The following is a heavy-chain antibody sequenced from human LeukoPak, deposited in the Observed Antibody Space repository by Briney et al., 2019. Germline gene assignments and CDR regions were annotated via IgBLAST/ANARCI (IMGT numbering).Heavy chain of an antibody. J-gene: IGHJ4*02. CDR2: IWSDGSNK. Sequence: GGSLRLSCAASGFTFSNHGMHWVRQAPGKGLEWVAIIWSDGSNKYYADSVKGRFTISRDNSRNTLYLQMNSLRAEDTALYYCAKDYRVGASQQDYWGQGTLGTVSS. D-gene: IGHD1-26*01. V-gene: IGHV3-33*06. CDR1: GFTFSNHG. CDR3: AKDYRVGASQQDY.